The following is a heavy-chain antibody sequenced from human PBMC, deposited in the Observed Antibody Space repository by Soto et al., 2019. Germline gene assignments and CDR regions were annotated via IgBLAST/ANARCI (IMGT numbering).Heavy chain of an antibody. CDR1: GGSISSYY. CDR3: ANCRIRLWNGFDY. CDR2: IYYSGST. Sequence: PSETLSLTCTVSGGSISSYYWSWIRQPPGKGLEWIGYIYYSGSTDYNPSLKSRVIISIDTSKNQISLNLSSVTAADTAVYYCANCRIRLWNGFDYWGQGTLVTVSS. D-gene: IGHD5-18*01. J-gene: IGHJ4*02. V-gene: IGHV4-59*01.